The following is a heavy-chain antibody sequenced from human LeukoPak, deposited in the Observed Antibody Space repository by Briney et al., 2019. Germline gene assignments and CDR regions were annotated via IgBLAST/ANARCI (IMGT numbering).Heavy chain of an antibody. D-gene: IGHD3-3*01. CDR2: ISAYNGNT. V-gene: IGHV1-18*01. Sequence: ASVKVSCKASGYTFTSYGISWVRQAPGQGLEWMGLISAYNGNTNYAQKLQGRVTMTTDTSTSTAYMELRSLRSDDTAVYYCARENSEDFWSGYATQHTNWFDPWGQGTLVTVSS. J-gene: IGHJ5*02. CDR1: GYTFTSYG. CDR3: ARENSEDFWSGYATQHTNWFDP.